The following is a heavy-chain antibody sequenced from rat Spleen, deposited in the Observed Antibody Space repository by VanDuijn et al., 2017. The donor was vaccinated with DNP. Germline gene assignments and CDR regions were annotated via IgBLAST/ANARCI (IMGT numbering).Heavy chain of an antibody. J-gene: IGHJ2*01. Sequence: EVQLVESGGGLVQPGRSLKLSCAASGFTFSAYYMAWVRQAPAKGLEWVAYIRYDGGYTKYGESVKGRFTISRDNAKNTLYLQMNSLRSEDMATYYCARWNSGHFDYWGQGVMVSVSS. CDR2: IRYDGGYT. V-gene: IGHV5-22*01. CDR1: GFTFSAYY. D-gene: IGHD4-3*01. CDR3: ARWNSGHFDY.